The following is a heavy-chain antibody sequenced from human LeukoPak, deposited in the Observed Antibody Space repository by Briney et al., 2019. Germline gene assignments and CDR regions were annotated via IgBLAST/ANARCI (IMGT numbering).Heavy chain of an antibody. CDR1: GYTFTSYG. D-gene: IGHD2-15*01. J-gene: IGHJ3*02. Sequence: GASVKVPCKASGYTFTSYGISWVRQAPGQGLEWMGWISAYNGNTNYAQKLQGRVTMTTDTSTSTAYMELRSLRSDDTAVYYCARDGYYSGGSCYNAFDIWGQGTMVTVSS. V-gene: IGHV1-18*01. CDR2: ISAYNGNT. CDR3: ARDGYYSGGSCYNAFDI.